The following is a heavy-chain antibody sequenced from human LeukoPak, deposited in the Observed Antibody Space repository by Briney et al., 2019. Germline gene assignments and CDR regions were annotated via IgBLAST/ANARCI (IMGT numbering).Heavy chain of an antibody. CDR2: ISSSGSTI. J-gene: IGHJ4*02. V-gene: IGHV3-48*03. Sequence: GGSLRLSCAASGFTFSSYEMNWVRQAPGKGLEWVSYISSSGSTIYYADSVKGRFTISRDNAKNSLYLQMNCLRAEDTAVYYCARAVDDYSNYGIRDDTFDYWGQGTLVTVSS. CDR3: ARAVDDYSNYGIRDDTFDY. CDR1: GFTFSSYE. D-gene: IGHD4-11*01.